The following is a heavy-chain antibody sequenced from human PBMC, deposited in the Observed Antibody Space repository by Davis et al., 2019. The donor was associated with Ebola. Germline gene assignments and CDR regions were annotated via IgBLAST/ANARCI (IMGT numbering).Heavy chain of an antibody. Sequence: GESLKISCKGSGYSFTNYWIVWVRQMPGKGLECMGIIFPGDSDTRYSPSFQGQVTISADKSISTAYLQWSSLKASDTAMYYCARLSGWTEGYSLTWGQGTLVTVSS. CDR2: IFPGDSDT. J-gene: IGHJ5*02. CDR3: ARLSGWTEGYSLT. CDR1: GYSFTNYW. D-gene: IGHD5-18*01. V-gene: IGHV5-51*01.